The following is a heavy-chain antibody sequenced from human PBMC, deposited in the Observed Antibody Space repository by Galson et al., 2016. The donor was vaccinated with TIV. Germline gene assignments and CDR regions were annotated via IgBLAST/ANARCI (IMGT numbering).Heavy chain of an antibody. D-gene: IGHD3-16*01. V-gene: IGHV3-21*01. CDR2: ITSSSKFI. J-gene: IGHJ4*02. CDR3: ARGFYRLGYVGVY. CDR1: GFTLSDCG. Sequence: SLRLSCAGSGFTLSDCGMNWVRQSPGKGLEWVSAITSSSKFIYYADSVKGRFSISRDNAKNSVYLQMDSLSVEDTAVYYCARGFYRLGYVGVYWGQGALVTVS.